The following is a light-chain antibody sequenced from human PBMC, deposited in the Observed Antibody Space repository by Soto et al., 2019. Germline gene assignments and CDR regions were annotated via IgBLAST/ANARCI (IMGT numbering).Light chain of an antibody. V-gene: IGKV1-6*01. CDR1: QGIRND. J-gene: IGKJ1*01. CDR2: AAS. CDR3: LHDYNYPRT. Sequence: AIQMTQSPSSLSASVGDRVTITCRASQGIRNDLGWYQQKPGKAPKLLIYAASSLPSGVPSRFSGSGSGTAFTLTISSLQPEDFATYYCLHDYNYPRTFGQGTKVEIK.